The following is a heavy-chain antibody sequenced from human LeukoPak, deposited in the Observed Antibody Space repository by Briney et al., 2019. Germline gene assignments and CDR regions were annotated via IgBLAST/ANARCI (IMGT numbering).Heavy chain of an antibody. CDR3: AKAPYSSSWYWADY. V-gene: IGHV3-74*01. D-gene: IGHD6-13*01. CDR2: INRGGSRT. J-gene: IGHJ4*02. Sequence: GGSLRLSCAASGFTFSNHWMHWVRQAPGKGLMWVSRINRGGSRTDYADSVKGRFTISRDNSKNTLYLQMNSLRAEDTAVYYCAKAPYSSSWYWADYWGQGTLVTVSS. CDR1: GFTFSNHW.